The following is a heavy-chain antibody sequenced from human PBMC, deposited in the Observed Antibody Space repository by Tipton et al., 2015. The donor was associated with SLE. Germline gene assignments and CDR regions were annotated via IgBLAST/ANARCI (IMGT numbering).Heavy chain of an antibody. J-gene: IGHJ4*02. Sequence: TLSLTCTVSGGSINNFYWAWIRQSPGKGLEWIGYIYYSGSTTYNPALRTRVTMSVDTSKNQFSLNMNSVTAADTAVYFCAGSIYRMQLFDSWGQGALVTVSS. CDR2: IYYSGST. D-gene: IGHD3-16*02. CDR1: GGSINNFY. CDR3: AGSIYRMQLFDS. V-gene: IGHV4-59*08.